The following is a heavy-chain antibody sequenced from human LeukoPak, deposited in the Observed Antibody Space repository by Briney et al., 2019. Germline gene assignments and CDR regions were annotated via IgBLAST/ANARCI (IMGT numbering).Heavy chain of an antibody. D-gene: IGHD4-23*01. CDR3: ARHRDSVVQRYFDL. V-gene: IGHV4-59*08. CDR2: TYYSGST. CDR1: GGSISSYY. Sequence: PSETLSLTCTVSGGSISSYYWSWIRQPPGKGLEWIGYTYYSGSTNYNPSLKSRVTITVDTSKNQFSLKLSSVTAADTAVYYCARHRDSVVQRYFDLWGRGALVTVSS. J-gene: IGHJ2*01.